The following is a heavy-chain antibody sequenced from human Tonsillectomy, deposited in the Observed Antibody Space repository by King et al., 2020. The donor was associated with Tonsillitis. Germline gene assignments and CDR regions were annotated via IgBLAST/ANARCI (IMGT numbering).Heavy chain of an antibody. CDR1: GYTFTGYY. CDR3: ARVRAIISGSYGY. J-gene: IGHJ4*02. CDR2: INPNSGGT. D-gene: IGHD1-26*01. V-gene: IGHV1-2*02. Sequence: QLVQSGAEVKKPGASVKVSCRASGYTFTGYYMHWVRQAPGQGLEWMGWINPNSGGTNYAQKFQGRVTMTRDTSISTAYRELSRLRSDDTAVYYCARVRAIISGSYGYWGQGTLVTVSS.